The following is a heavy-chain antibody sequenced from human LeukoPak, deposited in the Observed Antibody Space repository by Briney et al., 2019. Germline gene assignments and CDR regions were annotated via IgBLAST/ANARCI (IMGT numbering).Heavy chain of an antibody. V-gene: IGHV3-15*01. CDR2: IKSKTDGGTT. CDR1: GFTFSNAW. Sequence: GGSLRLSCAASGFTFSNAWMSWVRQAPGKGLEWVGRIKSKTDGGTTDYAAPVKGRFTISRDDSKNTLYLQMNGLKTEDTAVYYCRGDVVPAAILSYYYYYMDVWGKGTTVTVSS. J-gene: IGHJ6*03. D-gene: IGHD2-2*02. CDR3: RGDVVPAAILSYYYYYMDV.